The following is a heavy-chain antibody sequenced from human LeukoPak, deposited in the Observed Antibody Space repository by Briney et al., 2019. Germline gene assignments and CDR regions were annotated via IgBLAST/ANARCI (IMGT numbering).Heavy chain of an antibody. CDR1: GFTFSSYS. V-gene: IGHV3-21*01. Sequence: PGGSLRLSCAASGFTFSSYSMNWVRQAPXXXXXWXSSISSSSSYIYYADSVKGRFTISRDNAKNSLYLQMNSLRAEDTAVYYCASPPAYGSGSYYMIYWGQGTLVTVSS. CDR3: ASPPAYGSGSYYMIY. D-gene: IGHD3-10*01. J-gene: IGHJ4*02. CDR2: ISSSSSYI.